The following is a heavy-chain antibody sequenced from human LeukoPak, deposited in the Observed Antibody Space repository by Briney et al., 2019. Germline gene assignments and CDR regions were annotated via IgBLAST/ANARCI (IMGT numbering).Heavy chain of an antibody. Sequence: SETLSLTCTVSGGSVSSGSYYWSWIRQPPGKGLEWIGYIYYSGSTIYNPSLKSRVTISVDTSKNQFSLKLSSVTAADTAVYYCAITTIFGVADYYYYGMDVWGQGTTVTVSS. CDR2: IYYSGST. V-gene: IGHV4-61*01. J-gene: IGHJ6*02. D-gene: IGHD3-3*01. CDR3: AITTIFGVADYYYYGMDV. CDR1: GGSVSSGSYY.